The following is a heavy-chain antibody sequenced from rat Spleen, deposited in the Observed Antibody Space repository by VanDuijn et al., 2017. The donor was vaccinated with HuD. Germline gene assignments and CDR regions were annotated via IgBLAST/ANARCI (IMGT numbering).Heavy chain of an antibody. J-gene: IGHJ1*01. V-gene: IGHV5S23*01. CDR1: GFTFSNYD. Sequence: EVQLVESGGGLVQPGRSLKLSCAASGFTFSNYDMAWVRQAPTKGLEWVASISYDGTATYYRDSVKGRFTIPRDNAKITLDLQMDSLRSEDTATYYCGRHAYYDGYYHWYFDLWGPGTMVTVSS. D-gene: IGHD1-12*03. CDR3: GRHAYYDGYYHWYFDL. CDR2: ISYDGTAT.